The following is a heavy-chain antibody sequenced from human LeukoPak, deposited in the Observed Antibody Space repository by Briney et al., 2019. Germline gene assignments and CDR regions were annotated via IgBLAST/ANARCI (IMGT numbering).Heavy chain of an antibody. CDR3: ARGKVVAGTPGQNSWDH. CDR2: FYISGST. J-gene: IGHJ4*02. CDR1: GGSVTSGSHY. V-gene: IGHV4-61*02. D-gene: IGHD6-19*01. Sequence: PSQTLSLTCTVSGGSVTSGSHYWSWFRQPAGKGLEWIGRFYISGSTNYNPSLKSRVTVSVDTSKNQFSLRLSYVTAADTAVYYCARGKVVAGTPGQNSWDHWGQGTLVTVSS.